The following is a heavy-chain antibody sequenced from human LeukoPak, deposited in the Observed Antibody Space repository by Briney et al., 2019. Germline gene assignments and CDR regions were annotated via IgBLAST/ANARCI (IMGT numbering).Heavy chain of an antibody. V-gene: IGHV1-69*01. D-gene: IGHD3-3*01. J-gene: IGHJ6*03. Sequence: GASVKVSCKASGGTFSSYAISWVRQAPGQGLEWMGGIIPIFGTANYAQKFQGRVTITADESTSTAYMELGSLRSEDTAVYYCARAGSAVGVVITYYYYMDVWGKGTTVTVSS. CDR1: GGTFSSYA. CDR2: IIPIFGTA. CDR3: ARAGSAVGVVITYYYYMDV.